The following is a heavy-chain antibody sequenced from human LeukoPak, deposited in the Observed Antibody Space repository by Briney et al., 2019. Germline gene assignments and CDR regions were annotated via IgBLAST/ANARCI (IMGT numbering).Heavy chain of an antibody. J-gene: IGHJ4*02. CDR2: IYYSGST. CDR3: ARDHGLTGIDY. D-gene: IGHD3-10*01. CDR1: GGSISSGDYY. V-gene: IGHV4-61*08. Sequence: SETLSLTCTVSGGSISSGDYYWSWIRQPPGKGLEWIGYIYYSGSTNYNPSLKSRVTISVDTSKNQFSLKLSSVTAADTAVYYCARDHGLTGIDYWGQGTLVTVSS.